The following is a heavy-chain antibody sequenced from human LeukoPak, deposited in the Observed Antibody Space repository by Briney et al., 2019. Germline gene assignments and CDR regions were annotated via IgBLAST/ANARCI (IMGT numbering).Heavy chain of an antibody. Sequence: GGSLRLSCAASGFTFTNAWMYWVRQAPGKGLEWVARIKSRTDGGTTDYAAPVKGRFNISRDDSKNTLYLEMNSLKTEDTGVFYCATRINRDGYNWAYDHWGQGTLVTVSS. J-gene: IGHJ4*02. CDR2: IKSRTDGGTT. CDR3: ATRINRDGYNWAYDH. CDR1: GFTFTNAW. D-gene: IGHD5-24*01. V-gene: IGHV3-15*01.